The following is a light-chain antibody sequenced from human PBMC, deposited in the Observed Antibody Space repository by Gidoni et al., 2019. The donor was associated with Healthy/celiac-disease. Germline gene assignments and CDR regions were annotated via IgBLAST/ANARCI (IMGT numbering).Light chain of an antibody. J-gene: IGKJ1*01. CDR1: QRISSY. CDR2: AAS. V-gene: IGKV1-39*01. Sequence: DIQMTQSPSSLSASVGDGVTITCRASQRISSYLNWYQQKPGKAPKLLIYAASSLQSGVPSMFSGSGSVTDFTLTISSLQPEDFATYSCQQSYSTLRTFGQGTKVEIK. CDR3: QQSYSTLRT.